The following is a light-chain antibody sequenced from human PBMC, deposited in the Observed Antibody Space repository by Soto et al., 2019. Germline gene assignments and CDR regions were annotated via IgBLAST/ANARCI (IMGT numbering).Light chain of an antibody. CDR3: QQRSNWPPWT. CDR2: EAS. Sequence: EIVLTQSPATLSLSPGDRATLSCRARQSVSSYLAWSQQKPGQAPRLLIYEASNRATGIPARFSGSGSGTDFTLNISSLEPEDFAVYYCQQRSNWPPWTFGQGTKVEIK. J-gene: IGKJ1*01. V-gene: IGKV3-11*01. CDR1: QSVSSY.